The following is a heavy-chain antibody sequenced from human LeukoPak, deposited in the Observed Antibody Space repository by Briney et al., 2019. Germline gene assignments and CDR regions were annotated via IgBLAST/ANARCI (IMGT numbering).Heavy chain of an antibody. D-gene: IGHD2-2*01. Sequence: ASVKVPCKASDYTFSTYGITWVRQAPGQGLEWMGWISAYNGNTNYEQKLQGRATTTTDTSTSTAYLELKSLRSDDTAVYYCARASGSYCSSTSCNDAFDIWGQGTMVTVS. V-gene: IGHV1-18*01. CDR1: DYTFSTYG. CDR3: ARASGSYCSSTSCNDAFDI. CDR2: ISAYNGNT. J-gene: IGHJ3*02.